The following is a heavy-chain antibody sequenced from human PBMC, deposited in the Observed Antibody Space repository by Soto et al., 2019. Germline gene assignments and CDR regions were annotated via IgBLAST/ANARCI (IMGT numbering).Heavy chain of an antibody. D-gene: IGHD3-10*01. CDR2: IYSSGST. CDR1: GGSISNYY. CDR3: ARMPVTMVRGVARYGMDV. Sequence: SETLSLTCTVSGGSISNYYWSWIRQPPGKGLEWIGYIYSSGSTNYNPSLKSRVTISVDTSRNQFSLKLSSVTAADTAVYFCARMPVTMVRGVARYGMDVWGQGTTVTVSS. J-gene: IGHJ6*02. V-gene: IGHV4-59*01.